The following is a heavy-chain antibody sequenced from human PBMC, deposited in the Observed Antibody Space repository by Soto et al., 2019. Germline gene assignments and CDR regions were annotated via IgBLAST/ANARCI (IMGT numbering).Heavy chain of an antibody. CDR3: ARRSSSSEPYGMEV. D-gene: IGHD6-6*01. V-gene: IGHV5-10-1*01. CDR1: GYSFTSYS. J-gene: IGHJ6*01. Sequence: GGSLLVYCKGSGYSFTSYSNSWVRQMPGKGLEWLGRIDPSDSYTNYSPSFQGHVTISADKSISTAYLQWSSLKASDTAMYYWARRSSSSEPYGMEVWEKGST. CDR2: IDPSDSYT.